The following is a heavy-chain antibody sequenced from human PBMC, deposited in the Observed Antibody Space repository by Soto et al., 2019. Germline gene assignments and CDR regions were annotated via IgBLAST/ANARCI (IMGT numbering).Heavy chain of an antibody. V-gene: IGHV5-10-1*03. D-gene: IGHD5-18*01. J-gene: IGHJ5*02. CDR1: GYTFSEFW. CDR3: GRVRVDKAEGWFDP. Sequence: VQLVQSGAEVKKPGESLRISCTGSGYTFSEFWITWVRQKPGKGLEWLGRIDPSDSYANYSPSFQGHVTFSADKSISTAYLQWSSLTASDTAMYYCGRVRVDKAEGWFDPWGQGTLVTVSS. CDR2: IDPSDSYA.